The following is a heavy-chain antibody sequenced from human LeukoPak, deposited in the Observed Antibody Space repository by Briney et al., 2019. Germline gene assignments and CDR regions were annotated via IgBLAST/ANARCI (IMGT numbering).Heavy chain of an antibody. CDR1: GFTFGDYG. Sequence: PGGSLRLSCVVSGFTFGDYGMHWVRQAPGKGLEWVAFISYDGSEKNYADSVKGRFTISRDNFKNRVSLQMNSLNAEDTAVYYCARDADAYGRLDYWGQGTLVTVSS. V-gene: IGHV3-30*13. J-gene: IGHJ4*02. CDR3: ARDADAYGRLDY. CDR2: ISYDGSEK. D-gene: IGHD3-10*01.